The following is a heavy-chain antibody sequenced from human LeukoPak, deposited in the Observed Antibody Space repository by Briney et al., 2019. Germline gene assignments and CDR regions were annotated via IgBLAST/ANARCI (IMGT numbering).Heavy chain of an antibody. CDR1: GFTFSNYN. Sequence: GGSLRLLCAASGFTFSNYNMNWVRQAPGKGLEWVSYISSSSSTIHYAESVKGRFTISRDNARNSLYLQMNSLRAEDTAVYYCARDFLEDDYWGQGTLVTV. D-gene: IGHD3-3*01. V-gene: IGHV3-48*01. CDR2: ISSSSSTI. J-gene: IGHJ4*02. CDR3: ARDFLEDDY.